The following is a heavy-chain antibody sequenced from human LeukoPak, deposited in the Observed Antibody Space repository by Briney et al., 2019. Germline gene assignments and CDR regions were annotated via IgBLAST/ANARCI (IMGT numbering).Heavy chain of an antibody. Sequence: LGLSCAVSGFTVSSNYMSWVRQAPGKGLEWIGYIYHSGSTYYNPSLKSRVTISVDRSKNQFSLKLSSVTAADTAVYYCARGGPPCGGDCYAAFDIWGQGTMVTVSS. V-gene: IGHV4-30-2*01. CDR3: ARGGPPCGGDCYAAFDI. CDR1: GFTVSSNY. D-gene: IGHD2-21*02. CDR2: IYHSGST. J-gene: IGHJ3*02.